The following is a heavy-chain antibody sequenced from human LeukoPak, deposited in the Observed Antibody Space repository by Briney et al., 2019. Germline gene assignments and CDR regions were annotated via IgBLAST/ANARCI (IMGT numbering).Heavy chain of an antibody. Sequence: GGSLRLSCAASGFTFSDYYMSWIRQAPGKGLEWVSYISSSGSTIYYADSVKGRFTISRDNAKNSLYLQMNSLRAEDTAVYYCARDWTYDYVWGSYRPDAFDIWGQGTMVTVSS. D-gene: IGHD3-16*02. CDR2: ISSSGSTI. CDR1: GFTFSDYY. V-gene: IGHV3-11*04. J-gene: IGHJ3*02. CDR3: ARDWTYDYVWGSYRPDAFDI.